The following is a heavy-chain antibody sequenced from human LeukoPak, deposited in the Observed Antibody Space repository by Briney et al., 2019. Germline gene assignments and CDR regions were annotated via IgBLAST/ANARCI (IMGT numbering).Heavy chain of an antibody. J-gene: IGHJ4*02. CDR1: GFTFDDYT. Sequence: GGSLRLSCEASGFTFDDYTMHWVRQVPRKGLEWVSLIRWDAGSTYYADSVKGRFTISRDNSKNSLYLQMNSLRTEDTALYYCAKDSTAAVGTWYFDYWGQGTLVTVSS. V-gene: IGHV3-43*01. D-gene: IGHD6-13*01. CDR3: AKDSTAAVGTWYFDY. CDR2: IRWDAGST.